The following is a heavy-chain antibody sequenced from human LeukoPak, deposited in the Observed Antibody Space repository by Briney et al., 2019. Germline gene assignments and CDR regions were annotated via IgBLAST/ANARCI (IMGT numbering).Heavy chain of an antibody. Sequence: SETLSLTCTVSGGSISSSSYYWGWIRQPPGKGLEWIGSIYYSGSTYYNPSLKSRVTISVDTSKNQFSLKLSSVTAADTAVYYCARVKGVGATNDWFDPWGQGTLVTVSS. CDR3: ARVKGVGATNDWFDP. V-gene: IGHV4-39*07. CDR1: GGSISSSSYY. CDR2: IYYSGST. D-gene: IGHD1-26*01. J-gene: IGHJ5*02.